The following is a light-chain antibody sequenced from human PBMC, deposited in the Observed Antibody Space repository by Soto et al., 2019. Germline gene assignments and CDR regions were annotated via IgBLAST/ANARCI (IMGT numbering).Light chain of an antibody. CDR1: QSVNSD. CDR3: HQYDNWPET. CDR2: GAS. J-gene: IGKJ1*01. V-gene: IGKV3-15*01. Sequence: ETVMTQSPATLSVSPGERATLSCRASQSVNSDLAWYQQKPGQAPRLLIYGASTRATVIPARFSGSGSGTEFTLTISSLQSEEFAVYYCHQYDNWPETFGQGTKVEIK.